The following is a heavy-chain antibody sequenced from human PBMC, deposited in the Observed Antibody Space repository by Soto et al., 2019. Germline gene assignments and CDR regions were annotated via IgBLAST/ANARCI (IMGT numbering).Heavy chain of an antibody. Sequence: PSETLSLTCAVSGASISTDTCSWSWIRQPPGKGLEWIGHLHHSGKTYYNPSLKSRVSISEDGPNNQFSLRLSSVTAADTAVYFCARLRSRQSDYFDSWGQGILVTVSS. V-gene: IGHV4-30-2*01. CDR3: ARLRSRQSDYFDS. D-gene: IGHD2-15*01. J-gene: IGHJ4*02. CDR2: LHHSGKT. CDR1: GASISTDTCS.